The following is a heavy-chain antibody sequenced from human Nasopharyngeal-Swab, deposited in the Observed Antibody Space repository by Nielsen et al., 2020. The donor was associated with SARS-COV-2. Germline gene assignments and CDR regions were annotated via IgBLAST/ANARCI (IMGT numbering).Heavy chain of an antibody. Sequence: SGPTLVKPTQTLTLTCTFSGFSLSTSGMCVSWIRQPPGKALEWLALIDWDDDKYYSTSLKTRLTISKDTSKNQVVLTMTNMDPADTATYYCARMTYPFGRSYYGMDVWGQGTTVTVSS. V-gene: IGHV2-70*01. D-gene: IGHD1-26*01. CDR1: GFSLSTSGMC. CDR3: ARMTYPFGRSYYGMDV. J-gene: IGHJ6*02. CDR2: IDWDDDK.